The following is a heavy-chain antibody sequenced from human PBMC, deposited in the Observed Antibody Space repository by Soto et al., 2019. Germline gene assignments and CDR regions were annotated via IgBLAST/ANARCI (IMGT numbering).Heavy chain of an antibody. D-gene: IGHD3-10*01. CDR2: IYYGGST. J-gene: IGHJ4*02. Sequence: QVQLQESGPGLVKPSQTLSLTCTVSGGSITSSGFYWSWIRQLPGKGLEWIGYIYYGGSTYYNPSPKSRVTISVDTSKNQFSLKLTSVTAADTAVYYCTYGSGSPYYFDYWGLGTPTTVSS. CDR3: TYGSGSPYYFDY. CDR1: GGSITSSGFY. V-gene: IGHV4-31*03.